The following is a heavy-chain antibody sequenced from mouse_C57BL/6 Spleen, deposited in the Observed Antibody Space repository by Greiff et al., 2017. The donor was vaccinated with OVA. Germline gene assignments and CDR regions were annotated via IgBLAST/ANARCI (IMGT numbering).Heavy chain of an antibody. J-gene: IGHJ2*01. CDR1: GYTFTDYY. CDR2: INPNNGGT. Sequence: VQLQQSGPELVKPGASVKISCKASGYTFTDYYMNWVKQSHGKSLEWIGDINPNNGGTSYNQKFKGKATLTVDKSSRTAYMELRSLTSEDSAVYYCARGGYDYDDFDYWGQGTTLTVSS. CDR3: ARGGYDYDDFDY. V-gene: IGHV1-26*01. D-gene: IGHD2-4*01.